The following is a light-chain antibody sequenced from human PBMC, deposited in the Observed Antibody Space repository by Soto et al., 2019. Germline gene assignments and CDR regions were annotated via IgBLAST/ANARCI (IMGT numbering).Light chain of an antibody. CDR1: QGISNY. CDR2: AAS. V-gene: IGKV1-27*01. J-gene: IGKJ4*01. Sequence: DIQMTQSPSSLSASVGDRVTITCRASQGISNYLAWYQQKPGKVPKLLIYAASTLQSGVASRFSGSGSGTDFTLTIRLQVIPVNGLTMPPLTFGGGTKVDIK. CDR3: PLT.